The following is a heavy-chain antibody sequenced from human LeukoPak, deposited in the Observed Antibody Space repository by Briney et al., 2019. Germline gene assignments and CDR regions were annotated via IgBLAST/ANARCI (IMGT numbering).Heavy chain of an antibody. CDR3: ARDPTFLEWTYDY. Sequence: ASVRVSSKASVYTFTIYGISWVRQAPGQGLEWMGWISAYNGNTNYTQKLQGRVTMTTDTSTSTAYMELRSLRSDDTAVYYCARDPTFLEWTYDYWGQGTLVTVSS. J-gene: IGHJ4*02. D-gene: IGHD3-3*01. V-gene: IGHV1-18*01. CDR1: VYTFTIYG. CDR2: ISAYNGNT.